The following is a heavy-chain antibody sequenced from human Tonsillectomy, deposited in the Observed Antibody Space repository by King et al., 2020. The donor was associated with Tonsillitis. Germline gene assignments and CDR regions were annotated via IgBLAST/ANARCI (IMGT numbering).Heavy chain of an antibody. Sequence: QLVQSGAEVKKPGSSVKVSCKASGGTFSSYAISWVRQAPGQGLEWMGGIIPIFGTANYAQKFQGRVTITADESTSTAYMELSSLRSEDTAVYYCARGLVAYYDILTGYYDFDYWGQGTLVTVSS. V-gene: IGHV1-69*12. CDR2: IIPIFGTA. CDR1: GGTFSSYA. CDR3: ARGLVAYYDILTGYYDFDY. J-gene: IGHJ4*02. D-gene: IGHD3-9*01.